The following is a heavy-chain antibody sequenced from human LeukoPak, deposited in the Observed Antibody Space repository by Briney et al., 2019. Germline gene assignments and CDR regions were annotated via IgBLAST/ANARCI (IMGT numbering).Heavy chain of an antibody. CDR1: GGSISSGSYY. V-gene: IGHV4-61*02. CDR2: IYTSGST. Sequence: SQTLSLTCTVSGGSISSGSYYWSWIRQPAGKGLEWIGRIYTSGSTNYNPSLKSRVTISVDTSKNQFSLKLSSVTAADTAVYYCARGVHCSSTSCYTWNWFDPWGQGTLVTVSS. CDR3: ARGVHCSSTSCYTWNWFDP. D-gene: IGHD2-2*02. J-gene: IGHJ5*02.